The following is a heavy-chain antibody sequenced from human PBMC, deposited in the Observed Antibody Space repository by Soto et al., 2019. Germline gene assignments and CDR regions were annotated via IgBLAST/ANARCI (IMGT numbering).Heavy chain of an antibody. CDR1: GFTFDGAW. Sequence: EVQLVESGGGLVKPGGSLRLSCTASGFTFDGAWMTWVRQTPGKGLEWVGRFRTNADGGATDYASPVTGRFTISREDSQITLYLLMNSLKIEDTGVCYCTTERSYYDCSGDGSSLDFWGQGTMVAVSS. CDR3: TTERSYYDCSGDGSSLDF. V-gene: IGHV3-15*01. J-gene: IGHJ4*02. CDR2: FRTNADGGAT. D-gene: IGHD3-22*01.